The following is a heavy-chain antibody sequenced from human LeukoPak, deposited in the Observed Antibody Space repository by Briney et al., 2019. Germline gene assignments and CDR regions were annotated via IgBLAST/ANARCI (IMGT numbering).Heavy chain of an antibody. J-gene: IGHJ4*02. D-gene: IGHD5-24*01. CDR1: GFTFSSHG. CDR2: ISPNGVIT. Sequence: GGSLRLSCAASGFTFSSHGMNWVRQAPGKGLEWVSGISPNGVITYYADSVKGRFTISRDSSKGTVYLQMNSLRPEDTAVYYCAKDDAWLQYGNWGRGTLVTVSS. V-gene: IGHV3-23*01. CDR3: AKDDAWLQYGN.